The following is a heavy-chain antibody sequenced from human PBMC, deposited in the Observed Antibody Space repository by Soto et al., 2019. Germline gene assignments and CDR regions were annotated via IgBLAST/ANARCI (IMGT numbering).Heavy chain of an antibody. CDR1: GDSVSSNSAA. J-gene: IGHJ5*02. CDR2: TYYRSKWYI. V-gene: IGHV6-1*01. Sequence: SQTLSLTCVISGDSVSSNSAAWNWIRQSPSRGLEWLGRTYYRSKWYIDYAMSVKSRITISADTSKNQFSLQLNSVTPDDTAVYYCARVLGNTTPWFDPWGQGTLVTVSS. D-gene: IGHD1-26*01. CDR3: ARVLGNTTPWFDP.